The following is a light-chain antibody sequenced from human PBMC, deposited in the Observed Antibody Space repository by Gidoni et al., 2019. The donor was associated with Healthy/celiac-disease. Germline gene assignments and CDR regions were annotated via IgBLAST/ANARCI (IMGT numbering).Light chain of an antibody. CDR3: QSADSSGTYFWV. J-gene: IGLJ3*02. CDR2: KDS. V-gene: IGLV3-25*02. Sequence: SYELTQPPAVPVSPGQTARITCSGDALPKQYAYWYQQKPGQAPVLVIYKDSERPSGIPERFSGSSSGTTVTLTISGVQAEDEADYYCQSADSSGTYFWVFGGGTKLTVL. CDR1: ALPKQY.